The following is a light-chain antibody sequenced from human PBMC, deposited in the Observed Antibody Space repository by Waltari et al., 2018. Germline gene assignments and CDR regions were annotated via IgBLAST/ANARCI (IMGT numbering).Light chain of an antibody. J-gene: IGLJ1*01. CDR2: EVI. V-gene: IGLV2-8*01. Sequence: QSALTQPPSASGSPGQPVTMSSTGTSSDAGGYYSVSWFQQHPGTVPNLISYEVIEGPSGVPHRFSGSKSGNTASLTVSGLQAEDEADYYCSSYAGSNSHVFGTGTRVTVL. CDR1: SSDAGGYYS. CDR3: SSYAGSNSHV.